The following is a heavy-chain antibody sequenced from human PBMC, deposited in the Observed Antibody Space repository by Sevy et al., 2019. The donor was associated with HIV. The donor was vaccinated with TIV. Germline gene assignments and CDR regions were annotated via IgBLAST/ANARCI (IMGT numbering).Heavy chain of an antibody. CDR1: RVSFTNPA. Sequence: GGSLRLSCSTSRVSFTNPAMSWLRQAPGKGLEWVSAISGSGYLTYYTDSVKGRFTISRDNSKNTLYLQMNSLRAEDTAVYYCAKEGRGYYYDSSGLFDYWGQGTLVTVSS. CDR2: ISGSGYLT. D-gene: IGHD3-22*01. V-gene: IGHV3-23*01. CDR3: AKEGRGYYYDSSGLFDY. J-gene: IGHJ4*02.